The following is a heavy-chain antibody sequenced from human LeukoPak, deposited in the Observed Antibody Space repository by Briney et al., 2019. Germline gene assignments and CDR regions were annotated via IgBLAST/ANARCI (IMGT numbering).Heavy chain of an antibody. D-gene: IGHD5-18*01. CDR2: ISYDGSNK. V-gene: IGHV3-30-3*01. Sequence: GGSLRLSCAASGFTFSSYAMHWVRQASGKGLEWVAVISYDGSNKYYADSVKGRFTISRDNSKNTLYLQMNSLRAEDTAVYYCARAPQLWLLADYWGQGTLVTVSS. CDR3: ARAPQLWLLADY. J-gene: IGHJ4*02. CDR1: GFTFSSYA.